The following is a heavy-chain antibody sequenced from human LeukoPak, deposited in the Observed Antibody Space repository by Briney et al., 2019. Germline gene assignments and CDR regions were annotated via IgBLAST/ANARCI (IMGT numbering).Heavy chain of an antibody. V-gene: IGHV1-2*02. CDR1: GYTFTGYY. CDR2: INPNSGGT. J-gene: IGHJ4*02. Sequence: GASVKVSCKASGYTFTGYYMHWVRQAPGQGLEWMGWINPNSGGTNYAQKFQGRVTMTRDTSISTAHMELTRLRSDDTAVYYCVRGRSVAGQKGALFDYWGQGTLVTVSS. D-gene: IGHD6-19*01. CDR3: VRGRSVAGQKGALFDY.